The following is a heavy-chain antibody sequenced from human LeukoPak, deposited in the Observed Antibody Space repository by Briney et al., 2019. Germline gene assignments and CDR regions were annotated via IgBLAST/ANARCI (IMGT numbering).Heavy chain of an antibody. Sequence: ASVKVSYKASGYTFTSYGISWVRQAPGQGLEWMGWINPNSGDTNYAQKFQGRVTMTRDTSISTAYMELSRLRSDDTAVYYCARADIADAVAGENYYYGMDVWGQGTTVTVSS. D-gene: IGHD6-19*01. J-gene: IGHJ6*02. V-gene: IGHV1-2*02. CDR2: INPNSGDT. CDR1: GYTFTSYG. CDR3: ARADIADAVAGENYYYGMDV.